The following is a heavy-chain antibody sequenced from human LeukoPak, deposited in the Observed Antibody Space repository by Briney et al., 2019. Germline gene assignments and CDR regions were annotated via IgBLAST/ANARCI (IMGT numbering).Heavy chain of an antibody. Sequence: GGSLRLSCAASGFTFSSYSMNWVRQAPGKGLEWVSSISSSSSYMYYADSVKGRFTISRDNAKNSLYLQMNSLRAEDTAVYYCARAAGDSSGYYHESYYFDYWGQGTLVTVSS. D-gene: IGHD3-22*01. CDR1: GFTFSSYS. CDR3: ARAAGDSSGYYHESYYFDY. V-gene: IGHV3-21*01. J-gene: IGHJ4*02. CDR2: ISSSSSYM.